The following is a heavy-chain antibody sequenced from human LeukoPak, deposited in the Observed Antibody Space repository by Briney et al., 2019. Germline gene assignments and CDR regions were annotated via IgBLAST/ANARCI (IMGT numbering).Heavy chain of an antibody. CDR3: TRDMTPVTSGYFQH. J-gene: IGHJ1*01. Sequence: PGGPLRLSCAASGFTFSTYWMRWVRHAPRKGLGWVSRISPDGSSTSYADSVKGRFTISRDNAKNTLYLQMNSLGAEDTAVYYCTRDMTPVTSGYFQHWGQGTLVTVSS. V-gene: IGHV3-74*01. CDR2: ISPDGSST. D-gene: IGHD4-17*01. CDR1: GFTFSTYW.